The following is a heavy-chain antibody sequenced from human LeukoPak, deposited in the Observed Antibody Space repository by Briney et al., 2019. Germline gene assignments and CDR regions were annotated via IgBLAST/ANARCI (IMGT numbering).Heavy chain of an antibody. J-gene: IGHJ4*02. V-gene: IGHV3-74*01. Sequence: GGSLRLSCAASGFTFSTYWMHWVRHAPGKGLVGVAGISSDGSIAINADSVEGRFTFDRDNAKNTLYLQMHSLRAEDTAVYYCARADYRGISDFHYWGQGTLVTVSS. CDR3: ARADYRGISDFHY. CDR2: ISSDGSIA. CDR1: GFTFSTYW. D-gene: IGHD4-23*01.